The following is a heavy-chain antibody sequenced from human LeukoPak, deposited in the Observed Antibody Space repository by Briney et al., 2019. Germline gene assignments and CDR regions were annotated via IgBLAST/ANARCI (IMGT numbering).Heavy chain of an antibody. CDR2: ISGSGSDT. V-gene: IGHV3-11*04. CDR3: ARELYCSGGTCYGPHYFDH. Sequence: GGSLRLSCAASGFSIRDAYMSWLRQAPGKGLEYVAYISGSGSDTSYADSVKGRFTISRDNAKNSLYLQMNSLRAEDTAVYYCARELYCSGGTCYGPHYFDHWGQGTLVTVSS. D-gene: IGHD2-15*01. J-gene: IGHJ4*02. CDR1: GFSIRDAY.